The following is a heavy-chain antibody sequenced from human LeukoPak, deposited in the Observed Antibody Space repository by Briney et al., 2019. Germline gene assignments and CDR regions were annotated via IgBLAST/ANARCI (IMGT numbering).Heavy chain of an antibody. Sequence: SETLSLTCAVYGGSFSGYYWSWIRQHPGKGLEWIGEINHSGSTNYNPSLKSRVTISVDTSKNQFSLKLSSVTAADTAVYYCARDDDSSSWDYWGQGTLVTVSS. CDR2: INHSGST. J-gene: IGHJ4*02. CDR1: GGSFSGYY. CDR3: ARDDDSSSWDY. V-gene: IGHV4-34*01. D-gene: IGHD6-13*01.